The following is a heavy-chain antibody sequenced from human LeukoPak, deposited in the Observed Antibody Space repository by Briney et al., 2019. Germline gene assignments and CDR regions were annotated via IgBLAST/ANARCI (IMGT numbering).Heavy chain of an antibody. CDR2: IWYDGSNK. Sequence: PGRSLRLSCAASGFTFSSYGMHWVRQAPGKGLEWVAVIWYDGSNKYYADSVKGRFTISRDNSKNTLYLQMNSLRAEDTAVYYCAKNPRSYDSSGYYYPDPWGQGTLDTVSS. D-gene: IGHD3-22*01. CDR3: AKNPRSYDSSGYYYPDP. CDR1: GFTFSSYG. J-gene: IGHJ5*02. V-gene: IGHV3-33*06.